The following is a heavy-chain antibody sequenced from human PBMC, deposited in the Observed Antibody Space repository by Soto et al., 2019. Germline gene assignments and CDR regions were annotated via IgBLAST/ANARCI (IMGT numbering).Heavy chain of an antibody. J-gene: IGHJ4*02. Sequence: SETLSLTCTVSGGSISSYYWSWIRQPPGKGLEWIGYIYYSASTNYNPSLKSRVTISVDTSKNQFSLKLSSVTAADTAVYYCARESRSWYGSIWDYWGQGTLVTV. CDR1: GGSISSYY. CDR2: IYYSAST. D-gene: IGHD6-13*01. V-gene: IGHV4-59*01. CDR3: ARESRSWYGSIWDY.